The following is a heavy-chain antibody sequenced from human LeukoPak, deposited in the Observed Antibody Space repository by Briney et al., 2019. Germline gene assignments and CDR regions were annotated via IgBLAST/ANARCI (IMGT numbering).Heavy chain of an antibody. CDR3: ARAMWPPAIDY. J-gene: IGHJ4*02. D-gene: IGHD2-21*01. CDR1: GFTVSTNY. Sequence: GGSLRLSCAASGFTVSTNYMSWVRQASGKGLEWVSSISSSSSYIYYADSVKGRFTISRDNAKNSLYLQMNSLRAEDTAVYYCARAMWPPAIDYWGQGTLVTVSS. V-gene: IGHV3-21*01. CDR2: ISSSSSYI.